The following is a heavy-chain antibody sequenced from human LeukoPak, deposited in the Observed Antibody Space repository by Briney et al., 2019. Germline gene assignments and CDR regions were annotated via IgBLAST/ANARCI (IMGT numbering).Heavy chain of an antibody. V-gene: IGHV3-7*01. Sequence: GGSLRLFCAASGLTFSSYWMSWVRQAPGKGLEWVANIKQDGSEKYYVDSVKGRFTISRDNAKNSLYLQMNSLRAEDTAVYYCARDYGSGSYYYYYYMDVWGKGTTVTISS. CDR1: GLTFSSYW. CDR3: ARDYGSGSYYYYYYMDV. CDR2: IKQDGSEK. J-gene: IGHJ6*03. D-gene: IGHD3-10*01.